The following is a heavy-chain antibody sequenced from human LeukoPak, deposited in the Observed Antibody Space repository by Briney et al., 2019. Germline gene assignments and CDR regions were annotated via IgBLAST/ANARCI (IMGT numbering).Heavy chain of an antibody. CDR1: GGFISSYY. CDR2: IYTSGST. V-gene: IGHV4-4*07. Sequence: PSETLSLTCTVSGGFISSYYWSWIRQPAGKGLEWIGRIYTSGSTNYNPSLKSRVTISVDTSKNQFSLKLSSVTAADTAVYYCARGGIVVPAAPRAYYYGMDVWGQGTTVTVSS. D-gene: IGHD2-2*01. J-gene: IGHJ6*02. CDR3: ARGGIVVPAAPRAYYYGMDV.